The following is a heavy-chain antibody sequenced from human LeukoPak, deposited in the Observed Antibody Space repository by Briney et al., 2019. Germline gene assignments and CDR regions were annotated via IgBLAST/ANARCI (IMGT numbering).Heavy chain of an antibody. CDR1: GFTFSSYS. Sequence: PGGSLRLSCAASGFTFSSYSMNWVRQAPGKGLEWVSYISSSSTIYYADSVKGRFTISRDNAKNSLYLQMNSLRAEDTAVYYCARDCSGGSCYLFDYWGQGTLVTVSS. V-gene: IGHV3-48*01. J-gene: IGHJ4*02. CDR3: ARDCSGGSCYLFDY. D-gene: IGHD2-15*01. CDR2: ISSSSTI.